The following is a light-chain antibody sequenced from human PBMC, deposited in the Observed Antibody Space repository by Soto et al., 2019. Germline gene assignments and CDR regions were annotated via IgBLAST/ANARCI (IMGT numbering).Light chain of an antibody. V-gene: IGLV2-14*01. CDR2: EVN. Sequence: QSVLTQPASVSGSPGQSITISCTGTSSDIGGYNFVSWYQHHPGKAPKLMIYEVNNRPSGVSSRFSGSKSGNTASLTISGLQTEDEADYYCSSFTTSSTYVFGTGTKAPS. CDR1: SSDIGGYNF. CDR3: SSFTTSSTYV. J-gene: IGLJ1*01.